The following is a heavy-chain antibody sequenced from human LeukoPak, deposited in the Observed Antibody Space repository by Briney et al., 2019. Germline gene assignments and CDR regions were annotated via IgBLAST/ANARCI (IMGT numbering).Heavy chain of an antibody. D-gene: IGHD6-19*01. CDR3: AGGGVAVAGRVDY. Sequence: SETLSLTCTVSGGSINSYYWSWIRQPPGKGLEWIGYIYYSGTTYYSPSLKSRVTISVDTSKNQFSLKLRSVTAADTALYYCAGGGVAVAGRVDYWGQGTLVTVSS. CDR2: IYYSGTT. J-gene: IGHJ4*02. V-gene: IGHV4-59*01. CDR1: GGSINSYY.